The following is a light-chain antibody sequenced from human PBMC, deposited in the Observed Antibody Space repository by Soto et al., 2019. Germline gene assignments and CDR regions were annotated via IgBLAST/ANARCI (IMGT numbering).Light chain of an antibody. V-gene: IGKV3-20*01. J-gene: IGKJ3*01. Sequence: VMTQSASTLSVSPGERVTLSCRASQSVSSNLAWYQQKPGQAPRLLIYGASNRATGIPDRFSGSGSGTDFTLTISRLEPADSAVYYCQQFGGSPPRFTFGPGTKVDIK. CDR1: QSVSSN. CDR3: QQFGGSPPRFT. CDR2: GAS.